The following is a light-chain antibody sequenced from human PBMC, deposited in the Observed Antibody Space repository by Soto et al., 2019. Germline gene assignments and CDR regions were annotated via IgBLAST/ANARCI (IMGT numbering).Light chain of an antibody. Sequence: QYALTQPASVSGSPGQSITISCTGTSSDVGGYNYVSWYQQHPGKAPKLMIYDVSNRPSGVSNRFSGSKSGNTASLTISGLQAEDEADYYCRSYTSSSTGVFGGGTQLTVL. CDR1: SSDVGGYNY. CDR2: DVS. V-gene: IGLV2-14*01. J-gene: IGLJ2*01. CDR3: RSYTSSSTGV.